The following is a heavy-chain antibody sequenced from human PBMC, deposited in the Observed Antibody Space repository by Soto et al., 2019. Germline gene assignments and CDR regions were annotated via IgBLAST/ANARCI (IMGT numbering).Heavy chain of an antibody. J-gene: IGHJ4*02. CDR1: GYTFTHYY. Sequence: QVQLVQSGAEVRKPGASVTVSCKASGYTFTHYYGNWVRQAPGQGLEWMGIINPSVGSTSYAQNFQGRVTLTRDTSTKTVYLDLSRLRSEDSAMYYCVREVGDSSVDYWGQGTLVYVSS. D-gene: IGHD6-19*01. CDR2: INPSVGST. V-gene: IGHV1-46*01. CDR3: VREVGDSSVDY.